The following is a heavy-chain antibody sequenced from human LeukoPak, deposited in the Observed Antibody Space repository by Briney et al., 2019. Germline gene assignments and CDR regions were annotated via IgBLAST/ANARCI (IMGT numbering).Heavy chain of an antibody. Sequence: GGSLRLSCAASGFTFSSYGMHWVRQAPGKGLEWVAVISYDGSNKYYADSVKGRFTISRDNSKNTLYLQMNSLRAEDTAVYYCAKDSGYSSGWYDAIGDYWGQGTLVTVSS. CDR3: AKDSGYSSGWYDAIGDY. CDR2: ISYDGSNK. V-gene: IGHV3-30*18. J-gene: IGHJ4*02. D-gene: IGHD6-19*01. CDR1: GFTFSSYG.